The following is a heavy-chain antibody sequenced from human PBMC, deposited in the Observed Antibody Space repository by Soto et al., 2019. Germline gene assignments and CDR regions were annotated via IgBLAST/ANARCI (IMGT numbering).Heavy chain of an antibody. V-gene: IGHV3-23*01. Sequence: GGSMRLSWAAAGFTFSSYAMRCVRPPPGKGREWVSAISGSGSSPYYADSVEGRFTNSRDNSKNALYLQITSLSGEDTAVDYCAKYLPGTYYDAWSRPQVPQTNWFDPWGQGTLVTVSS. D-gene: IGHD3-3*01. CDR2: ISGSGSSP. J-gene: IGHJ5*02. CDR1: GFTFSSYA. CDR3: AKYLPGTYYDAWSRPQVPQTNWFDP.